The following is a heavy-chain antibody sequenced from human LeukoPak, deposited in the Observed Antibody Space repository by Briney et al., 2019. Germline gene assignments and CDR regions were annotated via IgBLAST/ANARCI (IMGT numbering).Heavy chain of an antibody. V-gene: IGHV3-30*02. CDR2: IRYDGSNK. CDR1: GFTFSSYG. J-gene: IGHJ6*03. CDR3: AKVQVVRGVGYYYYYMDV. Sequence: PGGSLRLSCAASGFTFSSYGMHWVRQAPGKGLEWVAFIRYDGSNKYYADSVKGRFTISRDNSKNTLYLQMNSLRAEDTAVYYCAKVQVVRGVGYYYYYMDVWGKGTTVTISS. D-gene: IGHD3-10*01.